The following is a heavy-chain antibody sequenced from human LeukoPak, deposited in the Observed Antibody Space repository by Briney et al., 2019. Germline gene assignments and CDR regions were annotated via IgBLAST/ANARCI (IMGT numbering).Heavy chain of an antibody. Sequence: PGGSLRLSCAASGFTFSTYSIDWVRQAPGKGLEWISYISSSSSTIDFADSVKGRFTISRDNARNSVYLQMNSLRAEDTAVYYCARVHTSSYAADLWGQGTLATVSS. CDR2: ISSSSSTI. V-gene: IGHV3-48*04. CDR3: ARVHTSSYAADL. D-gene: IGHD2-2*01. J-gene: IGHJ5*02. CDR1: GFTFSTYS.